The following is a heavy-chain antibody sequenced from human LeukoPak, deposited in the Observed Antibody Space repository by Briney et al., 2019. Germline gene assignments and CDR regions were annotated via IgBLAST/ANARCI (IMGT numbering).Heavy chain of an antibody. CDR3: AKARKGPSYYYGMDV. Sequence: GGSLRLSCAASGFTFSTYSMNWVRQAPGKGLEWVSAISGSGGSTYYADSVKGRFTISRDNSKNTLYLQMNSLRAEDTAVYYCAKARKGPSYYYGMDVWGQGTTVTVSS. CDR2: ISGSGGST. J-gene: IGHJ6*02. V-gene: IGHV3-23*01. CDR1: GFTFSTYS.